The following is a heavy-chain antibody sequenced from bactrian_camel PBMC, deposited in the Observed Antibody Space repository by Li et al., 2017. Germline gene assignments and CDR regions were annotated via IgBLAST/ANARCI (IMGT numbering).Heavy chain of an antibody. CDR3: AATRISTRGFCPGSTKREVYRA. D-gene: IGHD7*01. V-gene: IGHV3S53*01. Sequence: LVESGGGSVQAGGSLKLSCTASGADYSCMGWFRQAPGKEREGVAAVGSDGTTNYVDSVKGRFTISQDNAKNTLTLQMNSLKPEDTGIYYCAATRISTRGFCPGSTKREVYRAWGQGTQVTVS. J-gene: IGHJ6*01. CDR1: GADYSC. CDR2: VGSDGTT.